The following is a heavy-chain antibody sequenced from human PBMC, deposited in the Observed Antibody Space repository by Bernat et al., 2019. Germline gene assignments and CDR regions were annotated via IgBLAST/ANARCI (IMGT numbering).Heavy chain of an antibody. D-gene: IGHD4-11*01. J-gene: IGHJ6*03. CDR2: ISSSSSYI. V-gene: IGHV3-21*04. Sequence: EVQLVESGGGLVKPGGSLRLSCAASGFTFSSYSMNWVRQAPGKGLEWVSSISSSSSYIYYADSVKGRFTISRDNAKNSLYLQMNSLRAEDTTVYYCARNSHATALYYYYYMDVWGKGTTVTVSS. CDR1: GFTFSSYS. CDR3: ARNSHATALYYYYYMDV.